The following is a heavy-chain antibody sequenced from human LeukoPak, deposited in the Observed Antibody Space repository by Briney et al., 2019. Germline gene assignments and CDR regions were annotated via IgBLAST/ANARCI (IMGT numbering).Heavy chain of an antibody. V-gene: IGHV1-8*01. CDR2: MNPNSGNT. CDR1: GYTFTSYD. J-gene: IGHJ6*02. Sequence: ASVKVSCKASGYTFTSYDINWVRQATGQGLEWMGWMNPNSGNTGYAQKFQGRVTMTRNTSISTAYMELSSLRSEDTAVYYCARSTVTIYYYYYGMDVWGQGTTVTVSS. D-gene: IGHD4-17*01. CDR3: ARSTVTIYYYYYGMDV.